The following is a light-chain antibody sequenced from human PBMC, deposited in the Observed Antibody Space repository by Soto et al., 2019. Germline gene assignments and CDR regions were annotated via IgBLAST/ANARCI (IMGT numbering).Light chain of an antibody. Sequence: QSALTQPASVSGSPGQSITISCTGTASDVGAYDYVSWYQHHPGKPPKLLIYEVSHRPSGVSNRFSGSKSGNTASLTISGLQAEDEADYYCNSFTTSYTYVFGTGTKLTVL. J-gene: IGLJ1*01. CDR2: EVS. CDR1: ASDVGAYDY. V-gene: IGLV2-14*01. CDR3: NSFTTSYTYV.